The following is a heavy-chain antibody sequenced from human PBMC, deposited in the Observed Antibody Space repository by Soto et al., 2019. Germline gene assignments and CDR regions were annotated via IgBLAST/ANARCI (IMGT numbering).Heavy chain of an antibody. Sequence: GGSLRLSCAASGFTFSSYWMSWVRQAPGKGLEWVANIKQDGSEKYYVDSVEGRFTISRDNAKNSLYLQMNSLRAEDTAVYYCARVRGSSGYYYGSYYYGMDVWGQGTTVTVSS. CDR2: IKQDGSEK. J-gene: IGHJ6*02. V-gene: IGHV3-7*01. D-gene: IGHD3-22*01. CDR3: ARVRGSSGYYYGSYYYGMDV. CDR1: GFTFSSYW.